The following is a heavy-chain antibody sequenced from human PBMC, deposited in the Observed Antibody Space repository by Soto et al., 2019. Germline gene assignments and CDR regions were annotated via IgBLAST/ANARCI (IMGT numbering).Heavy chain of an antibody. J-gene: IGHJ5*02. CDR2: IYSGGST. CDR1: GFTVSSNY. Sequence: EVQLVESGGGLVQPGGSLRLSCAASGFTVSSNYMSWVRKAPGKGLEWVSVIYSGGSTYYADSVKGRFTISRDNSKNTLYLQMNSLRAEDTAVYYCARGPGVVPTSPLWFDPWGQGTLVTVSS. V-gene: IGHV3-66*01. CDR3: ARGPGVVPTSPLWFDP. D-gene: IGHD3-3*01.